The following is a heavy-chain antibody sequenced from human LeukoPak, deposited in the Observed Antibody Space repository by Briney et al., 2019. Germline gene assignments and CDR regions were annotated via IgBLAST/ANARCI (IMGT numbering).Heavy chain of an antibody. V-gene: IGHV3-20*04. Sequence: GGSLRLSCAASGFTFSSYWMHWVRQAPGKGLEWVSGINWNGGSTAYADSVKGRFTISRDNAKNSLYLQLSSLRVEDTALYYCARGWYSDYWGQGTLVTVSS. CDR2: INWNGGST. CDR3: ARGWYSDY. CDR1: GFTFSSYW. D-gene: IGHD6-13*01. J-gene: IGHJ4*02.